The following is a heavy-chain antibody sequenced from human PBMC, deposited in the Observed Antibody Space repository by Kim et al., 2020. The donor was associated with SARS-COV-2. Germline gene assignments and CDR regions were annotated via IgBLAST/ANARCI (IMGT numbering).Heavy chain of an antibody. J-gene: IGHJ3*02. CDR1: GGSISSYY. D-gene: IGHD2-15*01. V-gene: IGHV4-59*08. Sequence: SETLSLTCTASGGSISSYYWSWIRQPPGKGLEWIGYIYYSGSTNYNPSLKSRVTISVDTSKNQFSLKLSSVTAADTAVYYCASLGLWGYCSGGSCQGAFDIWGQGTMVTVSS. CDR3: ASLGLWGYCSGGSCQGAFDI. CDR2: IYYSGST.